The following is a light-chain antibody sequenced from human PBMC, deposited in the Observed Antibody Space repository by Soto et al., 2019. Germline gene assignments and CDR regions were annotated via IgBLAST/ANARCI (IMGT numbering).Light chain of an antibody. CDR1: QSVSSSY. V-gene: IGKV3-20*01. CDR2: GAS. J-gene: IGKJ1*01. Sequence: EIVLTQSPGTLSLSPGERATLSCRASQSVSSSYLAWYQQKPGQAPRLLIYGASNRATGIPDRFSGSGSGTDFTLTISRLEPEDFAVYYCQAYADSRTFGHGTKVDIK. CDR3: QAYADSRT.